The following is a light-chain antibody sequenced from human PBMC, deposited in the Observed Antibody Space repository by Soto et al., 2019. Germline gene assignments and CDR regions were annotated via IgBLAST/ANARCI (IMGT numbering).Light chain of an antibody. CDR3: MQASQTAWR. CDR2: KVS. Sequence: DIVVTQTPLSSPVALGQAASISCRSSQSLVHKDGNTYLSWFHQRPGQPTRVLIYKVSVRFSGVPDRVSGRGAGTDYTLLCSRLEAEDVGDCSFMQASQTAWRVGEGAKGEIK. CDR1: QSLVHKDGNTY. V-gene: IGKV2-24*01. J-gene: IGKJ1*01.